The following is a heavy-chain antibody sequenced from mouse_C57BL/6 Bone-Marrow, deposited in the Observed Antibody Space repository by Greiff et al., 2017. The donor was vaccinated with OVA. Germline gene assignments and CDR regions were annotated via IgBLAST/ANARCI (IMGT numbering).Heavy chain of an antibody. CDR1: GFTFSDFY. Sequence: EVQVVESGGGLVQPGGSLKLSCAASGFTFSDFYMYWIRQTPEKRLEWVAYISNGGGSTYYPDTVKGRFTISRDNAKNTLYLQMSRLKSEDTAMYYCARLDAMDYWGQGTSVTVPS. V-gene: IGHV5-12*01. CDR2: ISNGGGST. J-gene: IGHJ4*01. CDR3: ARLDAMDY.